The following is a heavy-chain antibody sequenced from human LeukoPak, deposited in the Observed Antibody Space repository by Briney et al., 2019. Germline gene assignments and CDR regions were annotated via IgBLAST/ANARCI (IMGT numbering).Heavy chain of an antibody. CDR3: ARLTPYSGSPLGDY. V-gene: IGHV4-39*01. D-gene: IGHD1-26*01. J-gene: IGHJ4*02. CDR2: ISYSGST. CDR1: GGSISSGSNF. Sequence: TSETLSLTCTVSGGSISSGSNFWGWIRQPPGKGLEWIGSISYSGSTYYNPSLKCRVTISVDTSKNQFSLKLSSVTAADTAVYYCARLTPYSGSPLGDYWGQGTLVTVSS.